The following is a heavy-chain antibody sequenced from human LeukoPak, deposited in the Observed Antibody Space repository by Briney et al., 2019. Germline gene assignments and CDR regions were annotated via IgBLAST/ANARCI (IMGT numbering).Heavy chain of an antibody. CDR1: GGTFSSYA. CDR3: ASSLLAYGDYDYYYYGMDV. D-gene: IGHD4-17*01. Sequence: ASVKVSCKASGGTFSSYAISWVRQAPGQGLEWMGIINPSGGSTSYAQKFQGRVTMTRDTSTSTVYMELSSLRSEDTAVYYCASSLLAYGDYDYYYYGMDVWGQGTTVTVSS. CDR2: INPSGGST. J-gene: IGHJ6*02. V-gene: IGHV1-46*01.